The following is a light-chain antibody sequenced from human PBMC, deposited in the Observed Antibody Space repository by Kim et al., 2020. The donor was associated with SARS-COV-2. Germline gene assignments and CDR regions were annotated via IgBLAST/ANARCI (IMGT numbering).Light chain of an antibody. V-gene: IGLV1-40*01. CDR1: DSNLGKGYD. J-gene: IGLJ1*01. CDR2: GNT. CDR3: QSYDSSLRFV. Sequence: GQRVNISCTGSDSNLGKGYDVHWYQQLPGRAPRLLIYGNTKRPSGVPDRISGSKSGTSASLAITGLRDEDEADYYCQSYDSSLRFVFGSGTKVTVL.